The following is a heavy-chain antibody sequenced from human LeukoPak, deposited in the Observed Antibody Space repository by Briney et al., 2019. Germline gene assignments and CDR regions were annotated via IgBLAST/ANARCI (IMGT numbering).Heavy chain of an antibody. CDR3: ARDVLEYYYGSGNYGSFDT. CDR2: IYYSGIT. J-gene: IGHJ5*02. Sequence: SETLSLTCTVSGGSISNYYWTWIRQPPGKGLEWIGYIYYSGITDSNPSLRSRVTMSVDTSKNQFSLKLNSLTAADTAVYYCARDVLEYYYGSGNYGSFDTWGQGTLVTVSS. D-gene: IGHD3-10*01. V-gene: IGHV4-59*01. CDR1: GGSISNYY.